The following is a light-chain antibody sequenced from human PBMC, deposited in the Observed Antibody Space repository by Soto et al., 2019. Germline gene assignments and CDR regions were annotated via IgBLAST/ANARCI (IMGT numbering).Light chain of an antibody. V-gene: IGLV8-61*01. J-gene: IGLJ3*02. CDR1: SGSISTSYY. CDR2: NTN. Sequence: QTVVTQEPSFSVSPGRTVTLTCGLSSGSISTSYYPSGYQQTPGQAPRTLIYNTNTPSPGVPDRFSGSILGNKAALTITGAQAYDESDYYCVLYLGSGIWMFGGGTKLTVL. CDR3: VLYLGSGIWM.